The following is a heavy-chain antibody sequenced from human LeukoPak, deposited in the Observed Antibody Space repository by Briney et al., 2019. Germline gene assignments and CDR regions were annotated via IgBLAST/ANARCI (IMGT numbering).Heavy chain of an antibody. Sequence: SETLSLTCAVYGGSFSGYFWTWFRQPPGKGLEWIGEINPSGTTKYHPSLKSRVTISGDTSKNQISLELSAVTAADTAVYYCATSKWFGIETEYWGQGTLVTVSS. V-gene: IGHV4-34*01. CDR1: GGSFSGYF. CDR3: ATSKWFGIETEY. J-gene: IGHJ4*02. D-gene: IGHD3-10*01. CDR2: INPSGTT.